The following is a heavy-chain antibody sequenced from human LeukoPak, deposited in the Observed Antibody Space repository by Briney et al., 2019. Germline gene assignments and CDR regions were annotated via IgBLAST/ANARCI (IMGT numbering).Heavy chain of an antibody. V-gene: IGHV3-64*01. J-gene: IGHJ4*02. Sequence: GGSLRLSCAASGFTISSDSMHWIRQAPGKGLEYVSAIGYGGDTYYANSVKGRFTISRDISKNTLYLQMGSLRPEDMAVYYCARDAYDYVWGSYRDFDYWGQGTLVTVSS. CDR2: IGYGGDT. CDR1: GFTISSDS. CDR3: ARDAYDYVWGSYRDFDY. D-gene: IGHD3-16*02.